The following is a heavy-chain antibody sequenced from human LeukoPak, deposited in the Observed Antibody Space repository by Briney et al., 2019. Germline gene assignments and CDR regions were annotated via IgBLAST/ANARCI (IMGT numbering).Heavy chain of an antibody. CDR2: LYHSGNT. V-gene: IGHV4-38-2*02. J-gene: IGHJ4*02. Sequence: PSETLSLTCTVSGYSISSGYYWGWIRQPPGKGLEWIGSLYHSGNTYYNPSLKSRVTISVDTSKNQFSLKLSSVTAADTAMYYCARSIVVVVAATDFFFDYWGQGTLVTVSS. CDR1: GYSISSGYY. CDR3: ARSIVVVVAATDFFFDY. D-gene: IGHD2-15*01.